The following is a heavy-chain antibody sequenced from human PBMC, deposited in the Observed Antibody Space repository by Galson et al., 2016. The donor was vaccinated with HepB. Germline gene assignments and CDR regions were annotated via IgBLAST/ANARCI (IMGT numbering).Heavy chain of an antibody. J-gene: IGHJ6*04. V-gene: IGHV1-69*02. CDR2: IIPILGIE. CDR3: ERVRDWNENTRGGMDV. Sequence: SVKVSCKASGGTFSSYTISWVRQAPGQGLEWMGRIIPILGIENYAQKFQGRVTITADKSTSTAYMALSGLRSEDTAVYYGERVRDWNENTRGGMDVWGKGTTVTVSS. D-gene: IGHD1-1*01. CDR1: GGTFSSYT.